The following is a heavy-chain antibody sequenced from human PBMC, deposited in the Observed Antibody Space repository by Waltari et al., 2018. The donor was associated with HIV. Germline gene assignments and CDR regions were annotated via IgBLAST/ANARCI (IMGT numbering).Heavy chain of an antibody. CDR1: GFTFSSYA. CDR3: ARDRAAVGVGGTRGRAFDI. V-gene: IGHV3-30*04. J-gene: IGHJ3*02. D-gene: IGHD6-13*01. Sequence: QVQLVESGGGVVQPGRSLRLSCAASGFTFSSYAMHCVRQAPGKGLEWVAVISYDGSNKYYADSVKGRFTISRDNSKNTLYLQMNSLRAEDTAVYYCARDRAAVGVGGTRGRAFDIWGQGTMVTVSS. CDR2: ISYDGSNK.